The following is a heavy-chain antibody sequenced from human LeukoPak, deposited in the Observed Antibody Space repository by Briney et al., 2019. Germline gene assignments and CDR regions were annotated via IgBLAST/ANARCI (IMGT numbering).Heavy chain of an antibody. D-gene: IGHD4-17*01. CDR3: AKVSTVTSNFDY. V-gene: IGHV3-23*01. CDR2: ISGRGGST. J-gene: IGHJ4*02. Sequence: PGGSLRLSCAASGFTFSTYAMSWVRQAPGKGLEWVSTISGRGGSTYYADSVKGRFIISRDNSKNTLYLQMNSLRAEDTAVYYCAKVSTVTSNFDYWGQGTLVTVSS. CDR1: GFTFSTYA.